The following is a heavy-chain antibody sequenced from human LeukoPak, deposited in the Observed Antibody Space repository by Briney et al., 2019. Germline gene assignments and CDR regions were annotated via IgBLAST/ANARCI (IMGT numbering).Heavy chain of an antibody. V-gene: IGHV4-39*07. CDR2: IYYSGST. Sequence: SETLSLTCTVSGGSISSSSYYWGWIRQPPGKGLEWIGSIYYSGSTYYNPSLKSRVTISVDTSKNQFSLKLSSVTAADTAVYYCARDVGPVVTATPGYFDLWGRGTLVTVSS. D-gene: IGHD2-21*02. CDR1: GGSISSSSYY. CDR3: ARDVGPVVTATPGYFDL. J-gene: IGHJ2*01.